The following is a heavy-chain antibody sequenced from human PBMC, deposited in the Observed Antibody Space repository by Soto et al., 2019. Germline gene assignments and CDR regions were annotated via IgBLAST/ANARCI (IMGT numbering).Heavy chain of an antibody. CDR1: GFTFNTYA. V-gene: IGHV3-23*01. CDR2: ISAGATLI. J-gene: IGHJ4*02. CDR3: AKAIIGTRQFED. Sequence: GGSLRLSCAASGFTFNTYAINWVRQAPGKGLEWVSVISAGATLIFYADSVKGRFTIARDDSKNTVSLQMTSLRPDDTARYYCAKAIIGTRQFEDWGRGTLVTVSS. D-gene: IGHD6-6*01.